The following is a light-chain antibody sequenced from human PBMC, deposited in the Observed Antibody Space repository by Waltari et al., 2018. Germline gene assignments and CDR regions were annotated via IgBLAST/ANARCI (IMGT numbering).Light chain of an antibody. CDR3: QQYISFSPLT. CDR1: QSISEW. CDR2: RTS. Sequence: DIQMTQSPSTLSASVGDRITITCRASQSISEWLAWYQQKPGKAPKLLIYRTSFLQSGVPSRFSGSGSASGTDFTLTISSLQPDDCATYYCQQYISFSPLTFGGGTRVEIK. J-gene: IGKJ4*01. V-gene: IGKV1-5*03.